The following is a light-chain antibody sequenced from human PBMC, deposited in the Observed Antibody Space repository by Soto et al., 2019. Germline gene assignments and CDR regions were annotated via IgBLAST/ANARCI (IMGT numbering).Light chain of an antibody. V-gene: IGKV1-39*01. CDR3: QQGYSPLLT. CDR2: ATS. J-gene: IGKJ4*01. CDR1: QSISTS. Sequence: DIQMTQSPSSLSASVGDSVTITCRTSQSISTSLHWLQLRPGKGPRLLIYATSTLQSGVPSRFSGSGSGTDFTLTITNLQPEDSAVYYCQQGYSPLLTFGGGTRLEI.